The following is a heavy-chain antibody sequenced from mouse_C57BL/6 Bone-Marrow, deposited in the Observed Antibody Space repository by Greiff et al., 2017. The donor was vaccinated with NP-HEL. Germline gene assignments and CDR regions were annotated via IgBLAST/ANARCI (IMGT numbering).Heavy chain of an antibody. J-gene: IGHJ1*03. Sequence: EVKVVESGGGLVQSGRSLRLSCATSGFTFSDFYMEWVRQAPGKGLEWIAASRNKANDYTTEYSASVKGRFIVSRDTSQSILYLQMNALRAEDTAIYYCAREAVGSYWYFDVWGTGTTVTVSS. V-gene: IGHV7-1*01. CDR2: SRNKANDYTT. CDR1: GFTFSDFY. CDR3: AREAVGSYWYFDV.